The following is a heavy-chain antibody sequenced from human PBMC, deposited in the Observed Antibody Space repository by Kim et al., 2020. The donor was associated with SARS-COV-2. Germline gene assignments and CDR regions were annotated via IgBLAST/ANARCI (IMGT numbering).Heavy chain of an antibody. CDR2: IDPSDSYT. V-gene: IGHV5-10-1*01. Sequence: ESLKISCKGSGYSFTSYWISWVRQMPGKGLEWMGRIDPSDSYTNYSPSFQGHVTISADKSISTAYLQWSSLKASDTAMYYCARIPRSTGWFDPWGQGTLVTVSS. CDR3: ARIPRSTGWFDP. D-gene: IGHD2-2*01. J-gene: IGHJ5*02. CDR1: GYSFTSYW.